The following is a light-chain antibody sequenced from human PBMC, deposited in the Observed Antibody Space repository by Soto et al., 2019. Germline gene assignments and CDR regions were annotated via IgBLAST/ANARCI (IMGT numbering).Light chain of an antibody. CDR2: ANS. CDR1: SSNIGANYD. CDR3: QSYDSTLSARYV. Sequence: QSVLTQPPSVSGAPGQRVTISCTGSSSNIGANYDVHWYQQRPGTAPKLLIFANSNRPSGVPDRFSGSKSGTSASLVITGLQAEDEGDYYCQSYDSTLSARYVFGTGPKVTVL. J-gene: IGLJ1*01. V-gene: IGLV1-40*01.